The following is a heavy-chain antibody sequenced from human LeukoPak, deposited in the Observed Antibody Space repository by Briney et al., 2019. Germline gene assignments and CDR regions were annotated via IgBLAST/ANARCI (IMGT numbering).Heavy chain of an antibody. J-gene: IGHJ5*02. V-gene: IGHV4-4*07. D-gene: IGHD4-17*01. CDR2: ISTTGGT. Sequence: KPSETLSLTCTVSGGSISTYYWSWIRQPAGKGLEWIGRISTTGGTIYNPSLKSRVTVSVDTSKNQFSPKLSSVTAADTAVYYCARDLDYGPRNWFDPWGQGTLVIVSS. CDR3: ARDLDYGPRNWFDP. CDR1: GGSISTYY.